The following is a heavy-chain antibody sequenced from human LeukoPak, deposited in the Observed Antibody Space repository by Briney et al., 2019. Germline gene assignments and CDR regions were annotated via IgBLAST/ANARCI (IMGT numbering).Heavy chain of an antibody. Sequence: ASVKVSCKASGYTFTSYGISWVRQAPGQGLEWMGWISAYNGNTNYAQKLQGRVTMTTDTSTSTAYMELRSLRSDDTAVYYCARAADCSGGSCYSDYWGQGTLVTVSS. CDR1: GYTFTSYG. CDR3: ARAADCSGGSCYSDY. D-gene: IGHD2-15*01. V-gene: IGHV1-18*01. CDR2: ISAYNGNT. J-gene: IGHJ4*02.